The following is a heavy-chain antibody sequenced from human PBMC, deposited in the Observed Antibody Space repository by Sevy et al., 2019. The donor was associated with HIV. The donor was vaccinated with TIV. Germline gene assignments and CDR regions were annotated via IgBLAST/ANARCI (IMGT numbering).Heavy chain of an antibody. CDR1: GGSISDYY. Sequence: SETLSLTCIVSGGSISDYYWSWIRQPPGKGPEWIGYIYYSGSTKYNPSLKSRVTISVDTSKNQFSLKLSSVTAADTAVYYYARVNYDSSGYYPTDYGMDVWGQGTTVTVSS. CDR2: IYYSGST. CDR3: ARVNYDSSGYYPTDYGMDV. J-gene: IGHJ6*02. V-gene: IGHV4-59*01. D-gene: IGHD3-22*01.